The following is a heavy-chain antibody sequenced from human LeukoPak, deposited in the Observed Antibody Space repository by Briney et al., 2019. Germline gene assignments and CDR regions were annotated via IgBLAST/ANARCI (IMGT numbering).Heavy chain of an antibody. CDR1: GGSISSYY. J-gene: IGHJ4*02. V-gene: IGHV4-59*08. Sequence: SETLSLTCTASGGSISSYYWSWIRQPPGKGLEWIGFIYYTGSTHYNPSLKSRVTVSVDTSKNQFSLKLSAVTAADTAVYYCARHYIQPPHYFDYWGQGTLVTVSS. CDR3: ARHYIQPPHYFDY. D-gene: IGHD2-2*01. CDR2: IYYTGST.